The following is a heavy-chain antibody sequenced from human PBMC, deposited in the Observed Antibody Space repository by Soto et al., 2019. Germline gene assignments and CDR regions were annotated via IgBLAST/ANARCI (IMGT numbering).Heavy chain of an antibody. CDR2: IWYDGSNK. Sequence: PGGSLRLSCAASGFTFSSYGMHWVRQAPGKGLEWVAVIWYDGSNKYYADSVKGRFTISRDNSKNTLYLQMNSLRAEDTAVYYCAREPVGPDWYFDLWGRGTLVTVSS. CDR1: GFTFSSYG. CDR3: AREPVGPDWYFDL. J-gene: IGHJ2*01. V-gene: IGHV3-33*01.